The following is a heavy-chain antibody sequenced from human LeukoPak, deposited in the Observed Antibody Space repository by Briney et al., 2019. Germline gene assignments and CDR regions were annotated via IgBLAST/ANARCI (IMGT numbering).Heavy chain of an antibody. Sequence: PGGSLRLSCAASGFTFSSYAMPWVRQAPGKGLEWVAVISYDGSNKYYADSVKGRFTISRDNSKNTLYLQMNSLRAEDTAVYYCARDGDCFSTFDYWGQGTLVTVSS. D-gene: IGHD2-21*02. CDR3: ARDGDCFSTFDY. V-gene: IGHV3-30-3*01. J-gene: IGHJ4*02. CDR1: GFTFSSYA. CDR2: ISYDGSNK.